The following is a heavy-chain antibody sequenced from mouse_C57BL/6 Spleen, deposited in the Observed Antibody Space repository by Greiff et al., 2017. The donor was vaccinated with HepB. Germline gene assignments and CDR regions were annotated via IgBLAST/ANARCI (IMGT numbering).Heavy chain of an antibody. CDR2: IHPNSGST. CDR1: GYTFTSYW. J-gene: IGHJ2*01. V-gene: IGHV1-64*01. CDR3: ARKGHYYCSSYYFDY. D-gene: IGHD1-1*01. Sequence: QVQLQQPGAELVKPGASVKLSCKASGYTFTSYWMHWVKQRPGQGLEWIGMIHPNSGSTNYNEKFKSKATLTVDKSSSTAYMQLSSLTSEDSAVYYCARKGHYYCSSYYFDYWGQGTTLTVSS.